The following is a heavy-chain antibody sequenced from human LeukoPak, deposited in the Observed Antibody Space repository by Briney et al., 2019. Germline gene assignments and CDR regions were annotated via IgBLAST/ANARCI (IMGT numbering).Heavy chain of an antibody. V-gene: IGHV4-39*01. CDR2: IYYSGST. J-gene: IGHJ4*02. D-gene: IGHD2-2*02. CDR3: ARHPPGYCSSTSCYTGMGNFDY. Sequence: SETLSLTCTVSGGSIRSSSYYWGWIRQPPGKGLEWIGSIYYSGSTYYNPSLKSRVTISVDTSKNQFSLKLSSVTAADTAVYYGARHPPGYCSSTSCYTGMGNFDYWGQGTLVTVSS. CDR1: GGSIRSSSYY.